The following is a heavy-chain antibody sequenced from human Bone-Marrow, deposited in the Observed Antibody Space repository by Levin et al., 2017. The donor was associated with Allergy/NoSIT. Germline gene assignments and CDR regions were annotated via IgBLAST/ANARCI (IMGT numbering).Heavy chain of an antibody. V-gene: IGHV4-34*01. CDR2: INHSGST. CDR1: GGSFRGYY. Sequence: SQTLSLTCAVYGGSFRGYYWSWIRQPPGKGLEWIGEINHSGSTNYNPSLKSRVTISVDTSKNQFSLKLSSVTAADTAVYYCARFGWLRRNNWFDPWGQGTLVTVSS. J-gene: IGHJ5*02. CDR3: ARFGWLRRNNWFDP. D-gene: IGHD3-10*01.